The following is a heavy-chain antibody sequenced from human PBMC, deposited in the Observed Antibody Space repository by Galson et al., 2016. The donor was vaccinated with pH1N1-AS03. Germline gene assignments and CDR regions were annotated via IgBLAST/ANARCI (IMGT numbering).Heavy chain of an antibody. V-gene: IGHV3-43*02. CDR2: ISDDGHSI. J-gene: IGHJ5*02. CDR1: GFTFDDYA. D-gene: IGHD3-10*01. Sequence: SLRLSCAASGFTFDDYAMHWVRQPPGKGLEWVSYISDDGHSISYADSVKGRFTISRDNSRKSLFLQMNSLRPEDTAFFYCAKGQGSRSPYLDPWGQGTLVTVSS. CDR3: AKGQGSRSPYLDP.